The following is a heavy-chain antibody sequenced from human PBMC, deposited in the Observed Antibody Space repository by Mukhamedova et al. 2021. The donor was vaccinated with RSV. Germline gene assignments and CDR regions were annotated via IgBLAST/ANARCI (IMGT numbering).Heavy chain of an antibody. V-gene: IGHV4-4*02. J-gene: IGHJ3*02. CDR3: ARALGYYDSSGYHLDAFDI. D-gene: IGHD3-22*01. CDR2: IYHSGST. Sequence: IGEIYHSGSTNYNPSLKSRVTISVDKWKNQFSLKLSSVTAADTAVYYCARALGYYDSSGYHLDAFDIWGQGTMVTVSS.